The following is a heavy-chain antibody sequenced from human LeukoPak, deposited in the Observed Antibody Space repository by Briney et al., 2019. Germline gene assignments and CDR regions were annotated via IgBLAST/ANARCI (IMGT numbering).Heavy chain of an antibody. CDR3: ARDYCSSTSCLFDY. Sequence: GGSLRLSCAASGFTFSSYAMSWVRQAPGKGLEWVSAISGSGGSTYYADSVKGRFTISRDNSKNTLYLQMNSLRAEDTAVYYCARDYCSSTSCLFDYWGQGTLVTVSS. J-gene: IGHJ4*02. CDR2: ISGSGGST. D-gene: IGHD2-2*01. V-gene: IGHV3-23*01. CDR1: GFTFSSYA.